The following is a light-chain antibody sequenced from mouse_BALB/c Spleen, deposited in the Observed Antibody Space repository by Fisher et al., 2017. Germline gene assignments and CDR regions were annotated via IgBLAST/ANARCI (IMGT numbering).Light chain of an antibody. Sequence: DIVLTQTPAIMSASPGEKVTMTCSASSSVSYMYWYQQKPGSSPRLLIYDTSNLASGVPVRFSGSGSGNSYSLTISSMEAEDVATYYCFQGSGYPFTFGSGTKLEIK. CDR1: SSVSY. CDR2: DTS. V-gene: IGKV4-63*01. CDR3: FQGSGYPFT. J-gene: IGKJ4*01.